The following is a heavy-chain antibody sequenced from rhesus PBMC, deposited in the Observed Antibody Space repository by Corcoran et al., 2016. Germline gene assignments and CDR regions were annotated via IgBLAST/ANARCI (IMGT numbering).Heavy chain of an antibody. V-gene: IGHV1-198*02. CDR2: IIPLCCIT. CDR3: AREGGSYAFDY. D-gene: IGHD1-44*02. CDR1: GFTFGSYA. J-gene: IGHJ4*01. Sequence: QVQLVQSGAEVKKPGASVKVSCKASGFTFGSYAINWVRQAPGQGLEWMGVIIPLCCITNYAEKFQGRVTITADTSTSTAYMELSSLRSEDTAVYYCAREGGSYAFDYWGQGVLVTVSS.